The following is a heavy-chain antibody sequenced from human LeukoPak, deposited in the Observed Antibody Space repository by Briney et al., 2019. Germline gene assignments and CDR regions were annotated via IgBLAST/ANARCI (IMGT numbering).Heavy chain of an antibody. CDR3: ARDSSTSRRYFDL. D-gene: IGHD2-2*01. J-gene: IGHJ2*01. CDR2: ISSSSSYI. CDR1: GFTFSSYS. Sequence: GGSLRLSCAASGFTFSSYSMNWVRQAPGKGLEWVSSISSSSSYIYYADSVKGRFTISRDNAKNSLYLQMNSLRAEDTAVYYCARDSSTSRRYFDLWGRGTLVTVSS. V-gene: IGHV3-21*01.